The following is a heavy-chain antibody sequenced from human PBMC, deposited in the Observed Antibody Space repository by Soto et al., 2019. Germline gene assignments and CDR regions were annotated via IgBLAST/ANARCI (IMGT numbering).Heavy chain of an antibody. Sequence: EVQLVESGGGLVQPGGSLRLSCAASGFTFSSYWMSWVRQAPGKGLEWVANIKQDGSEKYYVDSVKGRFTISRDNAKNSLYLQMNSLRAEDTAVYYCPRDGLGDAFDIWGQGTMVTVSS. CDR2: IKQDGSEK. J-gene: IGHJ3*02. CDR3: PRDGLGDAFDI. CDR1: GFTFSSYW. V-gene: IGHV3-7*01. D-gene: IGHD3-10*01.